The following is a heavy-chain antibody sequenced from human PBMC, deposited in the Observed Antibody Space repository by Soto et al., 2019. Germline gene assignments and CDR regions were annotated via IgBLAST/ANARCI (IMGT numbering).Heavy chain of an antibody. J-gene: IGHJ3*02. CDR1: GFTFSSYA. V-gene: IGHV3-23*01. CDR2: ISGSGGST. CDR3: AKEGGESLPSHDAFDI. Sequence: GGSLRLSCAASGFTFSSYAMSWVRQAPGKGLEWVSAISGSGGSTYYADSVKGRFTISRDNSKNTLYLQMNSLRAEDTAVYYCAKEGGESLPSHDAFDIWGQGTMVTVSS. D-gene: IGHD3-10*01.